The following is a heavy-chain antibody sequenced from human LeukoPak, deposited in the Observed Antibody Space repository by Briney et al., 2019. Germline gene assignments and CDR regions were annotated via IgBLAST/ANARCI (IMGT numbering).Heavy chain of an antibody. CDR2: IDYSGST. Sequence: PSETLSLTCTVSGGSVSSGSYYWSWIRQPPGKGLEWIGYIDYSGSTNYNPSPKSRVTISVDTSKNQFSLKLSSVAAADTAVYYCARGRRAAGSLDYWGQGTLVTVSS. D-gene: IGHD6-13*01. CDR3: ARGRRAAGSLDY. V-gene: IGHV4-61*01. J-gene: IGHJ4*02. CDR1: GGSVSSGSYY.